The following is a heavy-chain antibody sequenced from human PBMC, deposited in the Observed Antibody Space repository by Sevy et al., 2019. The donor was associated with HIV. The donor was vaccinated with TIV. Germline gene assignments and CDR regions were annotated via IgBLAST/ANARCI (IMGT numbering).Heavy chain of an antibody. CDR2: IIPIFGTA. Sequence: ASVKVSCKASGGTFSSYAISWVRQAPGQGLEWMGGIIPIFGTANYAQKFQGRVTITADESMGTAYMELSSLRSEDPAVYYCARDAGGYCSSTSCRGNWFDPWGQGTLVTVSS. J-gene: IGHJ5*02. D-gene: IGHD2-2*01. V-gene: IGHV1-69*13. CDR3: ARDAGGYCSSTSCRGNWFDP. CDR1: GGTFSSYA.